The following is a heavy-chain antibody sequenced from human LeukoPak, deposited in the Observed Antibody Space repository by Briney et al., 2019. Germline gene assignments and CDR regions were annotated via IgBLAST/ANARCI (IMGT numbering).Heavy chain of an antibody. V-gene: IGHV1-69*05. Sequence: ASVTVSCKASGGTFSSYAISWVRQAPGQGLEWMGGIIPIFGTANYAQKFQGRVTITTDESTSTAYMELSSLRSEDTAVYYCARAAVQRDWFDPWGQGTLVTVSS. J-gene: IGHJ5*02. CDR1: GGTFSSYA. CDR3: ARAAVQRDWFDP. CDR2: IIPIFGTA.